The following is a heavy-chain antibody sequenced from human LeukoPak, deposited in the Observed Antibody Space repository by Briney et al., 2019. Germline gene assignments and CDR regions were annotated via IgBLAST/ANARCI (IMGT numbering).Heavy chain of an antibody. Sequence: ASVKVSCKTSGYTFISYFIHWVRQAPGQGLEWMGIIKPSGDGADYAQKFQGRITLTRDMSTSTVSMELSSLRAEDTAVHFCARAYGDYFDYWGQGTLVIVS. J-gene: IGHJ4*02. D-gene: IGHD4-17*01. CDR2: IKPSGDGA. V-gene: IGHV1-46*01. CDR3: ARAYGDYFDY. CDR1: GYTFISYF.